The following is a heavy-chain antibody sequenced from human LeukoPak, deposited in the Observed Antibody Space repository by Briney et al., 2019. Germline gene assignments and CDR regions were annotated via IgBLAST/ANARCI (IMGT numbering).Heavy chain of an antibody. V-gene: IGHV1-2*02. D-gene: IGHD5-24*01. J-gene: IGHJ4*02. CDR1: GNTFTGYY. Sequence: ASVKVSCKASGNTFTGYYMHWVRQAPGQGLEWMGWINPNSGGTNYAQKFQGRVTMTRDTSISTAYMELSRLRSDDTAVYYCARKFAGRWLQFVDYWGQGTLVTVSS. CDR2: INPNSGGT. CDR3: ARKFAGRWLQFVDY.